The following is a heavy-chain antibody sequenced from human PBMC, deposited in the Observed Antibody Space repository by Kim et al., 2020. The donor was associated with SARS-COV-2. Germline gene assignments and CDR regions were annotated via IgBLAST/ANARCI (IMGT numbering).Heavy chain of an antibody. V-gene: IGHV3-23*01. CDR1: GFTFRSFA. D-gene: IGHD5-12*01. CDR3: AKGQIVANNYFDY. J-gene: IGHJ4*02. CDR2: IGGGGGGT. Sequence: GGSLRLSCAASGFTFRSFAMNWVRQAPGKGLEWVSTIGGGGGGTYYADSVKGRFTVSRDNFNSTLHLQMSSLGADDTAVYYCAKGQIVANNYFDYWGQGILVTVSP.